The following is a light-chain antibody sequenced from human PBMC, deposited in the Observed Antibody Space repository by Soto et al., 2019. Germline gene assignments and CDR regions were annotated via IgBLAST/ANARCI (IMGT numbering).Light chain of an antibody. CDR3: AAWDDSLNGHMV. CDR1: SSNIGSNT. Sequence: QSVLTQPPSASGTPGQRVTISCSGSSSNIGSNTVHWYQQLPGTAPKLLIYSNNQRPSGVPNRFSGSKSGTSASLAISGLQSEDEADYYCAAWDDSLNGHMVFGGGTKLTVL. J-gene: IGLJ2*01. V-gene: IGLV1-44*01. CDR2: SNN.